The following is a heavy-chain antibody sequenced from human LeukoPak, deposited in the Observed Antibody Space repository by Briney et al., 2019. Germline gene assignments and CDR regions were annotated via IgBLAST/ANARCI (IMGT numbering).Heavy chain of an antibody. J-gene: IGHJ3*02. CDR1: GFTFSSYS. D-gene: IGHD3-22*01. CDR2: ISSSSSTI. Sequence: PGGSLRLSCAASGFTFSSYSMNWVRQAPGKGLEWVSYISSSSSTIYYADSVKGRFTISRDNAKNSLYLQMNSLRAEDTAVYYCARGRGITMIVVVSPDDAFDIWGQGTMVTVSS. V-gene: IGHV3-48*01. CDR3: ARGRGITMIVVVSPDDAFDI.